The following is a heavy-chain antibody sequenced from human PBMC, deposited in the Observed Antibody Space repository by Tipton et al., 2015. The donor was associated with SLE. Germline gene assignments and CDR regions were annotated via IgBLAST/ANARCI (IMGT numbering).Heavy chain of an antibody. J-gene: IGHJ6*03. CDR3: ARGGEYHMLHNYYYYHLGV. CDR2: IYTNGTT. V-gene: IGHV4-61*09. Sequence: TLSLTCTVSGASITRGNYYWSWIRQTAGKGLEWIAYIYTNGTTNYNPSLKSRVTISVDTSKNQFSLKLTSVSATDTAVYHCARGGEYHMLHNYYYYHLGVWGKGTTVTVSS. D-gene: IGHD2-2*01. CDR1: GASITRGNYY.